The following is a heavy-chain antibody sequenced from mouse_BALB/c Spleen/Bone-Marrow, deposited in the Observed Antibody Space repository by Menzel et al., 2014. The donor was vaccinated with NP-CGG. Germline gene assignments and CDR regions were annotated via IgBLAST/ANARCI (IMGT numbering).Heavy chain of an antibody. CDR3: TRRGGNYGAMDY. Sequence: LKQSGSELVRPGASVKLSCKASGYTFTSYWMHWVKQRPGQGLEWIGNIYPGSGSTNYDEKFKSKATLIVDTSSSTAYKQLSSLTSEDSAVYYCTRRGGNYGAMDYWGQGTSVTVSA. J-gene: IGHJ4*01. D-gene: IGHD2-1*01. CDR2: IYPGSGST. CDR1: GYTFTSYW. V-gene: IGHV1S22*01.